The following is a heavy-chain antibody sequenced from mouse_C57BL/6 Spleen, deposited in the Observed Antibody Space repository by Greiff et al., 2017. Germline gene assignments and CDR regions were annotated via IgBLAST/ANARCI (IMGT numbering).Heavy chain of an antibody. CDR1: GYAFTNYL. J-gene: IGHJ2*01. Sequence: VQLQQSGAELVRPGTSVKVSCKASGYAFTNYLIEWVKQRPGQGLEWIGVINPGSGGTNYNENVKGKATLTADKSSSTAYMQLSSLTSEDFAVFFCARWTYYSNYVDYWGQGTTLTVSS. V-gene: IGHV1-54*01. CDR3: ARWTYYSNYVDY. D-gene: IGHD2-5*01. CDR2: INPGSGGT.